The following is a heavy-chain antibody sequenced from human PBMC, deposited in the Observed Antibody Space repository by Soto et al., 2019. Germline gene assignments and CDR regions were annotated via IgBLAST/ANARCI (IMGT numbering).Heavy chain of an antibody. D-gene: IGHD2-8*01. J-gene: IGHJ4*02. CDR2: ISGSGSAT. V-gene: IGHV3-23*01. Sequence: EVQLLESGGSLVQPGGSLRLSCAASGFSFSTYAMGWVRQAPGKGLEWVSAISGSGSATYYADPVKGRFTISRDNSKDTLYLQMNSLRAGDTAVYYCAKDIKGTETNVSYDSWGQGSLVTVSS. CDR1: GFSFSTYA. CDR3: AKDIKGTETNVSYDS.